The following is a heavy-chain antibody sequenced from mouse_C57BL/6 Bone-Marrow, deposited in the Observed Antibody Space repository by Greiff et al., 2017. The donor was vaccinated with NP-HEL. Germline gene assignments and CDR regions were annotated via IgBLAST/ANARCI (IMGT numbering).Heavy chain of an antibody. Sequence: VLLVESGPGLVKPSQSLILTCSITGFPITSGYYWILIRQSPGKPLEWMGYITHSGETFYNPSLQSPITITRETSKNQFFLQLNSETTEDTAMYYCAVDSSGYGDCDYWGQGTTLTVSA. CDR1: GFPITSGYY. CDR2: ITHSGET. CDR3: AVDSSGYGDCDY. V-gene: IGHV12-3*01. J-gene: IGHJ2*01. D-gene: IGHD3-2*02.